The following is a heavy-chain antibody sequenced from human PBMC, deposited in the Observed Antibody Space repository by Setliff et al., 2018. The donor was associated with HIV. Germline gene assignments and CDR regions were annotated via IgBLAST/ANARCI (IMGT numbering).Heavy chain of an antibody. Sequence: ASVKVSCKASGYTFTNYNIRWVRQAPGQGLEWVGMVNPSGGSTAYAQKFQGRVTIIRDTSTSTVYMDLSSLRSEDTAVYYCARPGIAAADYYFDYWGQGALVTVSS. CDR2: VNPSGGST. CDR1: GYTFTNYN. D-gene: IGHD6-13*01. V-gene: IGHV1-46*01. J-gene: IGHJ4*02. CDR3: ARPGIAAADYYFDY.